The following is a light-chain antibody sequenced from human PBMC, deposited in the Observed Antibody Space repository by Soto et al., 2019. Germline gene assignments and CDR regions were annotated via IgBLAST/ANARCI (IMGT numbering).Light chain of an antibody. Sequence: DIVLTQSPGTLSLSPGERATLSCRASQSISSSYLAWYQQRPGQGPRLLIYGASSRATGIPDRFSGSGSGTDFTLIISRLETEDFAVYYCQQYGLSPWTFGQGTKVEI. V-gene: IGKV3-20*01. CDR3: QQYGLSPWT. CDR2: GAS. CDR1: QSISSSY. J-gene: IGKJ1*01.